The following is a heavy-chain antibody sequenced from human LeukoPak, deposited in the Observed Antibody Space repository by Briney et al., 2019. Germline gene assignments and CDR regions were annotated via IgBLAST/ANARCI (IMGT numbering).Heavy chain of an antibody. CDR1: GYTFTGYY. CDR3: ARTSSSGDCFDY. V-gene: IGHV1-2*02. Sequence: ASVKVSCKASGYTFTGYYMHWVRQAPRRQGLEWMGWINPNSGGTHYAQKFQGRVTITMDTSISTAYMGLSRLRSDDTAVYYCARTSSSGDCFDYWGQGTLVIVSS. CDR2: INPNSGGT. J-gene: IGHJ4*02. D-gene: IGHD3-10*01.